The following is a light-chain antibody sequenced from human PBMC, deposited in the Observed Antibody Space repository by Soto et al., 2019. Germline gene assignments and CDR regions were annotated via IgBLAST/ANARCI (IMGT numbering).Light chain of an antibody. V-gene: IGKV4-1*01. CDR1: QSVLYSTNNKNY. CDR2: WAS. J-gene: IGKJ1*01. Sequence: DIVMTQSPDSLAVSLGERATINGRSSQSVLYSTNNKNYLAWYQQKPGQPPKLLIYWASTRESGVPDRFSASGSGTDFTLTISSLQAEDVAVYYCQQYLNPPHNFGQGTKVEIK. CDR3: QQYLNPPHN.